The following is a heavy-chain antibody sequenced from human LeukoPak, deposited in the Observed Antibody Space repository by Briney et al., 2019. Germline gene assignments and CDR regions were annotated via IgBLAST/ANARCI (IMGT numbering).Heavy chain of an antibody. V-gene: IGHV3-7*01. D-gene: IGHD5-12*01. J-gene: IGHJ4*02. CDR1: GFTFSNFW. CDR3: ARDGGYSGYDADC. Sequence: GGSLRLSCTASGFTFSNFWMGWVRQAPGKGLEWVANIKQDETEKFYLGSVKGRFTISRDNAKNSLFLQMNSLRVEDTGVYYCARDGGYSGYDADCWGQGTLVTVSS. CDR2: IKQDETEK.